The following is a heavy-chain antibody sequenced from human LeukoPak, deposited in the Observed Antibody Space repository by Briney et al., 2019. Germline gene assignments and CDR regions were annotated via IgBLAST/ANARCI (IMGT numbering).Heavy chain of an antibody. V-gene: IGHV1-8*01. CDR1: GYTFTSYD. D-gene: IGHD3-9*01. Sequence: ASVKVSCKASGYTFTSYDINWVRQATGQGLEWMGWMNPNSGNTGYAQKFQGRVTMTRNTSISTAYMELSSLRSEDTAVYYCARVSGPVLRYFDWLPQAYYYYYYMDVWGNGTTVTVSS. CDR3: ARVSGPVLRYFDWLPQAYYYYYYMDV. CDR2: MNPNSGNT. J-gene: IGHJ6*03.